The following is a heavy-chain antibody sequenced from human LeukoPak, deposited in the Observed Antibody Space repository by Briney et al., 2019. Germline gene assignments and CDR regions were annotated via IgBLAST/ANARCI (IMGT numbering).Heavy chain of an antibody. CDR1: GYTFTSYY. CDR2: INPSGGST. Sequence: GASVKVSCKASGYTFTSYYMHWVRQAPGQGLEWMGIINPSGGSTSYAQKFQGRVTMTRDMSTSTVYMELSSLRSEDTAVYYCARDRGSGSYYKMGVAEPTQDNWFDPWGQGTLVTVSS. J-gene: IGHJ5*02. V-gene: IGHV1-46*01. CDR3: ARDRGSGSYYKMGVAEPTQDNWFDP. D-gene: IGHD3-10*01.